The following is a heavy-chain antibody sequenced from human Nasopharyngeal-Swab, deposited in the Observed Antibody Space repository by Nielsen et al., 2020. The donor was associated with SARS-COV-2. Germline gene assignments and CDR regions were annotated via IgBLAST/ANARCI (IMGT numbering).Heavy chain of an antibody. D-gene: IGHD1-26*01. CDR1: GFTFSSYA. CDR2: ISGSGGST. V-gene: IGHV3-23*01. Sequence: GGSLRPSCAASGFTFSSYAMSWVRQAPGKGLEWVSAISGSGGSTYYADSVKGRFTISRDNSKNTLYLQMNSLRAEDTAVYYCAKGDSGSYVGYFDYWGQGTLVTVSS. CDR3: AKGDSGSYVGYFDY. J-gene: IGHJ4*02.